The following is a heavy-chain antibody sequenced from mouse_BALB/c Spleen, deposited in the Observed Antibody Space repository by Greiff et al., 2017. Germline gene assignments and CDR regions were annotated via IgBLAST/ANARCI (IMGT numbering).Heavy chain of an antibody. V-gene: IGHV2-2*02. CDR3: ARNWDDGYPFAY. CDR1: GFSLTSYG. D-gene: IGHD2-3*01. CDR2: IWSGGST. Sequence: VQLQQSGPGLVQPSQSLSITCTVSGFSLTSYGVHWVRQSPGKGLEWLGVIWSGGSTDYNAAFISRLSISKDNSKSQVFFKMNSLQANDTAIYYCARNWDDGYPFAYWGQGTLVTVSA. J-gene: IGHJ3*01.